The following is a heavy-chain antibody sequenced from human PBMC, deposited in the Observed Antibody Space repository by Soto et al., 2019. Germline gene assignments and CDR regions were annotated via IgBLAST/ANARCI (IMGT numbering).Heavy chain of an antibody. CDR1: GGSMTSYY. CDR3: ARGQRFSDWFDP. J-gene: IGHJ5*02. CDR2: VYSSEGT. D-gene: IGHD3-3*01. V-gene: IGHV4-4*07. Sequence: SETLSLTCTVSGGSMTSYYWTWIRQPAGKGLEWIGRVYSSEGTHYNPSLKSRVTISLDTSKNQFSLRLLSVTDADTAVYFCARGQRFSDWFDPWGQGTLVTVSS.